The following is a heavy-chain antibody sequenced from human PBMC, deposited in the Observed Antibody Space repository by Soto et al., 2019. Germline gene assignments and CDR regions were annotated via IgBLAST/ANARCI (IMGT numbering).Heavy chain of an antibody. CDR2: INHSGST. J-gene: IGHJ4*02. D-gene: IGHD6-19*01. V-gene: IGHV4-34*01. CDR3: ARARYQWLVRGYYVDY. Sequence: SETLSLTCAVYGGSFSGYYWSWIRQPPGKGLEWIGEINHSGSTNYNPSLKSRVTISVDTSKNQFSLKLSSVTAADTAVHYCARARYQWLVRGYYVDYAGQGTLVTVSS. CDR1: GGSFSGYY.